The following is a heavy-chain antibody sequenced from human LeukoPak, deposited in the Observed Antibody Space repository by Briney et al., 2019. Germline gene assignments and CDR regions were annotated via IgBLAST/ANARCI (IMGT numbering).Heavy chain of an antibody. V-gene: IGHV4-4*07. Sequence: SETLSLTCTVSGGSISSYYWSWIRQPAGKGLEWIGRIYTSGSTNYNPSLKSRVTMSVDTSKNQFSLKLSSVTAADTAVYYCARDRDDFWSDYSYGMDVWGQGTTVTVSS. D-gene: IGHD3-3*01. CDR2: IYTSGST. CDR3: ARDRDDFWSDYSYGMDV. CDR1: GGSISSYY. J-gene: IGHJ6*02.